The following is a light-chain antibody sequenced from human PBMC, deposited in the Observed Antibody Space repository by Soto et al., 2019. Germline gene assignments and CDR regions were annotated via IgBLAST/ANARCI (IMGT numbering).Light chain of an antibody. CDR2: GNS. CDR3: QSYDSSLVV. CDR1: SSNIGAGYD. Sequence: QSVLTQPPSVSGAPGQRVTISCTGSSSNIGAGYDVHWYQQHPGTAPKLLIYGNSNRPSGVPDRFSGSKSGTAASLAITGLQAEDEAYYYYQSYDSSLVVFGGGTKLTVL. V-gene: IGLV1-40*01. J-gene: IGLJ2*01.